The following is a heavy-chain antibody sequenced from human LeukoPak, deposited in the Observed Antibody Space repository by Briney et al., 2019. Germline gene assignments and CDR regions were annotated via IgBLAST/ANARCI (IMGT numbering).Heavy chain of an antibody. Sequence: GGSLRLSCTASGFASSDYGMTWFRQAPGKGLEWVGCIRSKAYGGSTEYAASVQGRFTISRDDSKSVAYLHMDSLTVEDTAVYYCSRVPIRTVTWIVVLRGHDVFDVWGQGTVVTVSS. CDR2: IRSKAYGGST. V-gene: IGHV3-49*03. CDR1: GFASSDYG. CDR3: SRVPIRTVTWIVVLRGHDVFDV. D-gene: IGHD3-22*01. J-gene: IGHJ3*01.